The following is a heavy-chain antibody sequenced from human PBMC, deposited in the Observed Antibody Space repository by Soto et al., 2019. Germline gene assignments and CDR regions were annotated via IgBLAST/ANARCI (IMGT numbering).Heavy chain of an antibody. CDR1: GGSINNGGFY. Sequence: QVQLQESGPGLMNPSQTLSLTCTVPGGSINNGGFYWTCLRQHPVKGLEWFGNIYYSGTTYYNPSLEGRIFMSLDTPKSQFSQKVTSVTAADSALYDCGGGRGYSYQKYFDLRGQGILVTVSS. J-gene: IGHJ5*02. D-gene: IGHD5-18*01. CDR2: IYYSGTT. CDR3: GGGRGYSYQKYFDL. V-gene: IGHV4-31*03.